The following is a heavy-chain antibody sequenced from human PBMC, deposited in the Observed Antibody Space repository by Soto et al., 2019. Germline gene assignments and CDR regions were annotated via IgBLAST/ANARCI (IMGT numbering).Heavy chain of an antibody. J-gene: IGHJ4*02. CDR1: GFSFSAYA. D-gene: IGHD2-21*01. CDR2: MTGSGGFT. CDR3: AKVLCDPECYFFDS. Sequence: PGGSLRLACAASGFSFSAYAMSWVRQAPGKGLEWVSGMTGSGGFTYYADSVKGRFTISRDNSKNTLYVQMNSLRAEDTAVYYCAKVLCDPECYFFDSCCQGTPVTVS. V-gene: IGHV3-23*01.